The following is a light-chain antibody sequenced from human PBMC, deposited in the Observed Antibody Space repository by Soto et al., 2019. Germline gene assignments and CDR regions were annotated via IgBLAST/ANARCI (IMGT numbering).Light chain of an antibody. Sequence: QSVLTQPASVSGSPGQSITISCTGTSSDVGGYNYVSWYQQHPGKAPKLMIYDVSDRPSGVSNRFSASKSGNTASLTISGLQAEDDADYYCCSYTSSSTPGVFGTGTKVTVL. CDR3: CSYTSSSTPGV. CDR2: DVS. J-gene: IGLJ1*01. CDR1: SSDVGGYNY. V-gene: IGLV2-14*03.